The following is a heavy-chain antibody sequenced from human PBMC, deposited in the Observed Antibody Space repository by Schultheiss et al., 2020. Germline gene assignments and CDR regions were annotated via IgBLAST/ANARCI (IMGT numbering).Heavy chain of an antibody. CDR1: GGSISSGGYY. J-gene: IGHJ4*02. CDR3: ARDGGGDGYNFNY. CDR2: IYYSGST. Sequence: SETLSLTCTVSGGSISSGGYYWSWIRQHPGKGLEWIGYIYYSGSTYYNPSLKSRVTISVDTSKNQFSLKLSSVTAADTAVYYCARDGGGDGYNFNYWGQGTLVTAPQ. V-gene: IGHV4-31*03. D-gene: IGHD5-24*01.